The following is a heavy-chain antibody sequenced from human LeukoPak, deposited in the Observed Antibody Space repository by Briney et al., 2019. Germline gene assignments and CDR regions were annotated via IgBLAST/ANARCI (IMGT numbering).Heavy chain of an antibody. CDR2: INAGNGYT. CDR3: ATFSWLLFAFDI. V-gene: IGHV1-3*01. CDR1: GYTFTNYA. Sequence: ASVKVSCKASGYTFTNYAMQWVRQAPGQRLEWMGWINAGNGYTKYSQKFQGRVTITRDTSATTAYMELSSLRSEDTAVYYCATFSWLLFAFDIWGQGTMVTVSS. J-gene: IGHJ3*02. D-gene: IGHD3-3*01.